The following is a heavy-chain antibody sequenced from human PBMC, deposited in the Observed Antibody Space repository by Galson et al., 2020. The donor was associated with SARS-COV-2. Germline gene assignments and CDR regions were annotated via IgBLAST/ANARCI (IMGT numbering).Heavy chain of an antibody. CDR1: GYTFTSYG. CDR2: ISAYNGNT. Sequence: ASVKVSCKASGYTFTSYGISWVRQAPGQGLEWMGWISAYNGNTNYAQKLQGRVTMTTDTSTSTAYMELRSLRSDDTAVYYCARDRDNWNDPRVYFDYWGQGTLVTVSS. J-gene: IGHJ4*02. D-gene: IGHD1-20*01. CDR3: ARDRDNWNDPRVYFDY. V-gene: IGHV1-18*01.